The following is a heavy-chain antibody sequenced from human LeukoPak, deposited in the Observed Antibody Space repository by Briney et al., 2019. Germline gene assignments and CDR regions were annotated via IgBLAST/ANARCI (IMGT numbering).Heavy chain of an antibody. CDR3: TSILTGLDY. D-gene: IGHD3-9*01. V-gene: IGHV3-49*03. J-gene: IGHJ4*02. CDR1: GFTFGDHA. Sequence: GGSLRLSCTASGFTFGDHAMSWFRQAPGKGLEWVGFIRNKAYGGTTEYAASVKGRFTISRDDSKSIAYLQMNSLKTEDTAVYCCTSILTGLDYWGQGTLVTVSS. CDR2: IRNKAYGGTT.